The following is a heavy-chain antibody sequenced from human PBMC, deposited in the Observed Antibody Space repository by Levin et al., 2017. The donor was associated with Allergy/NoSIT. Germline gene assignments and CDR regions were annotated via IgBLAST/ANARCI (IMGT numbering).Heavy chain of an antibody. CDR2: TYYRSKWYN. CDR1: GDIVSSNSAA. D-gene: IGHD6-19*01. V-gene: IGHV6-1*01. J-gene: IGHJ6*03. Sequence: SETLSLTCAISGDIVSSNSAAWNWIRQSPSRGLEWLGRTYYRSKWYNDYAVSVKSRITINPDTSKNQFSLQLNSVTPEDTAVYYCARDVIKGIAVAGTNLGYYYDYYMDVWGKGTTVTVSS. CDR3: ARDVIKGIAVAGTNLGYYYDYYMDV.